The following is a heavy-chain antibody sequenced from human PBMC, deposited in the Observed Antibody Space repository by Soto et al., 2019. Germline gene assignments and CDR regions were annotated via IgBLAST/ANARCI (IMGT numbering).Heavy chain of an antibody. V-gene: IGHV3-23*01. D-gene: IGHD2-2*01. Sequence: DVQMLESGGGLVQPGGSLRLSCAASGFTLKAYGMSWLRQPTGKGLEWVSSMTADGTGTAHADSVKDRFTTSRDDSRDTVYLEMNSMRVEDTAVYYCVGGGADLYQKGLDVWGQGTKVSVSS. J-gene: IGHJ6*02. CDR2: MTADGTGT. CDR1: GFTLKAYG. CDR3: VGGGADLYQKGLDV.